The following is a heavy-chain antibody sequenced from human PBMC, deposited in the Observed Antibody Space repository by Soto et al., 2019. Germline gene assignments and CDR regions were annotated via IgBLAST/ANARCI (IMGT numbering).Heavy chain of an antibody. Sequence: QVQLVQSGAEVKKPGSSVKVSCEASGRTFSSYSIIWVRQAPGQGLEWMGRITPVLGIANYAQKFQGRVTXTPKESXXTAYMDLSSLTFEDTAVYYCARGGAVAGDPNLQRYYYGMDVWGQGTTVTVSS. J-gene: IGHJ6*02. V-gene: IGHV1-69*02. CDR1: GRTFSSYS. CDR3: ARGGAVAGDPNLQRYYYGMDV. CDR2: ITPVLGIA. D-gene: IGHD6-19*01.